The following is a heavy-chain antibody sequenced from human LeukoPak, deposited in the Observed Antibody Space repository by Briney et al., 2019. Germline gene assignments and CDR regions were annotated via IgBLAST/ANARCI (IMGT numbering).Heavy chain of an antibody. Sequence: GSLRLSFAASGFTFNNFGMKWVRQAPGKGLEWLSYISSDRRNIHYADSVKGRFTISRDNVENSLYLQMNSLTAEDTAVYYCARDLNWACDYWGQGTLVTVSS. CDR3: ARDLNWACDY. CDR1: GFTFNNFG. V-gene: IGHV3-48*01. J-gene: IGHJ4*02. D-gene: IGHD7-27*01. CDR2: ISSDRRNI.